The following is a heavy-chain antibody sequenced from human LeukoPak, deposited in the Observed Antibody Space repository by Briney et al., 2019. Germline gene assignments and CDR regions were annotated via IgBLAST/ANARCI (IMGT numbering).Heavy chain of an antibody. J-gene: IGHJ3*02. D-gene: IGHD4-17*01. V-gene: IGHV1-18*01. CDR3: AREATYGDYEDAFDI. CDR2: ISTYYGNI. CDR1: GYTFTSYG. Sequence: GASVKVSCKASGYTFTSYGIGWVRQAPGQGLEWMGWISTYYGNIHYAQKFQGRVTMTTDTSTSTAYMDVRSLSSDDTAIYYCAREATYGDYEDAFDIWGQGTMVTVSS.